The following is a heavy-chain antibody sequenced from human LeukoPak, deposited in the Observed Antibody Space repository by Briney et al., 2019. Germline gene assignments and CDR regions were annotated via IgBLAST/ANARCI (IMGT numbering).Heavy chain of an antibody. CDR1: GGSFSGYY. D-gene: IGHD4/OR15-4a*01. J-gene: IGHJ4*02. V-gene: IGHV4-34*01. Sequence: PSETLSLTCAVYGGSFSGYYWSWIRQPPGKGLEWIGEINHSGSTNYNPSLKSRVTISVDTSKNQFSLKLSSVTAADTAVYYCARAPDYGPPNFDYRGQGTLVTVSS. CDR2: INHSGST. CDR3: ARAPDYGPPNFDY.